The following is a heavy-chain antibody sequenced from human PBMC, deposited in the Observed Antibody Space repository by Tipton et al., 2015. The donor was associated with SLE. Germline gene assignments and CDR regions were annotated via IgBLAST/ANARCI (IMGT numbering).Heavy chain of an antibody. CDR1: GFTFNDYA. D-gene: IGHD3-10*01. V-gene: IGHV3-9*01. CDR2: INWNSDNR. J-gene: IGHJ4*02. CDR3: VRDAGYFDY. Sequence: SLRLSCVASGFTFNDYAMHWVRQAPGRGLEWVSGINWNSDNRGYADSVKGRFTISRDNAKNSLYLQMNSLRAEDTAVYYCVRDAGYFDYWGQGTLVTVSS.